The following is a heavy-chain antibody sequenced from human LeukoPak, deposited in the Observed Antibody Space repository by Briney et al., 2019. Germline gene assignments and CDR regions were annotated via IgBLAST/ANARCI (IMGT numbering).Heavy chain of an antibody. CDR3: AKDRALYYYDSSGLPGAFDI. V-gene: IGHV3-9*01. CDR2: ISWNSGSI. CDR1: GFTFDDYA. J-gene: IGHJ3*02. Sequence: GGSLRLSCAASGFTFDDYAMHWVRQAPGKGLEWVSGISWNSGSIGYTDSVKGRFTISRDNAKNSLYLQMNSLRAEDTALYYCAKDRALYYYDSSGLPGAFDIWGQGTMVTVSS. D-gene: IGHD3-22*01.